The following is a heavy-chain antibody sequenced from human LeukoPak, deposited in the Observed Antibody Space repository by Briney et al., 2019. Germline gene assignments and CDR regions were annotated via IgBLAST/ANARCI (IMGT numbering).Heavy chain of an antibody. CDR3: ARHLDDSSGYYYRTMYYFDY. V-gene: IGHV5-51*01. J-gene: IGHJ4*02. CDR1: GYRFTSYW. D-gene: IGHD3-22*01. CDR2: VSPGDSDT. Sequence: GESLKISCKGSGYRFTSYWIGWVRQMPGKGLEWMGFVSPGDSDTRYSPSFQGQVTISADKSISTAYLQWSSLEASDTAMYYCARHLDDSSGYYYRTMYYFDYWGQGTLVTVSS.